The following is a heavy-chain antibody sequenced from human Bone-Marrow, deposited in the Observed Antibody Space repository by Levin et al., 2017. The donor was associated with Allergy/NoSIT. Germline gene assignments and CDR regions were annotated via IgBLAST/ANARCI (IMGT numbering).Heavy chain of an antibody. D-gene: IGHD3-3*01. CDR3: AKETEWSLGY. J-gene: IGHJ4*02. CDR2: IHREGGT. V-gene: IGHV3-66*01. Sequence: GGSLRLSCTISGFGVTNTFMSWVRQAPGKGLEWVSVIHREGGTNYADSVKSRFTISRDSSENTLYLQINSLRAEETAVYYCAKETEWSLGYWGQGTLVTVSS. CDR1: GFGVTNTF.